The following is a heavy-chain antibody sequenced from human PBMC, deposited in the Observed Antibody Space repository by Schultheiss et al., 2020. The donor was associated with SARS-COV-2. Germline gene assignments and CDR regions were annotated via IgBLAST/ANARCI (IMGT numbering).Heavy chain of an antibody. V-gene: IGHV3-21*04. CDR1: GFTFSSYA. J-gene: IGHJ6*02. CDR2: ISSSSSYI. CDR3: TTDRGWNYVYYYGMDV. D-gene: IGHD1-7*01. Sequence: GESLKISCAASGFTFSSYAMHWVRQAPGKGLEWVSSISSSSSYIYYADSVKGRFTISRDNAKNTLYLQMNSLRAEDTAVYYCTTDRGWNYVYYYGMDVWGQGTTVTVSS.